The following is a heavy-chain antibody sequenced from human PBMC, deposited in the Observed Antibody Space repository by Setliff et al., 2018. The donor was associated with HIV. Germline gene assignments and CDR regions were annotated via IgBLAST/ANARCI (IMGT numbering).Heavy chain of an antibody. D-gene: IGHD2-15*01. J-gene: IGHJ6*03. V-gene: IGHV3-48*01. CDR1: GFIFSTYS. Sequence: QPGGSLRLSCAASGFIFSTYSMNWVRQAPGKGLEWVAYISSDGGTIYYADSVKGRFTISRDNAKNSLSLQMNSLRAEDTAVYYCARDATRGGDMDVWAKGTTVTVSS. CDR3: ARDATRGGDMDV. CDR2: ISSDGGTI.